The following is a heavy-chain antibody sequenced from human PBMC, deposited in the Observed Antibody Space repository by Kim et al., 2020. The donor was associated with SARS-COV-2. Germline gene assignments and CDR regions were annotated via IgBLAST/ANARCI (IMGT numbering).Heavy chain of an antibody. CDR2: CINSGYNT. Sequence: GGSLRLSCAASGFTFSNCAMNWVRQAPGKGLEWVSSCINSGYNTYYADSVKGRFTMSRDNSKNTLYLQMNSLRAEDTAVYYCAKSFRGFSFGKIDYWGQGILVTVSS. CDR3: AKSFRGFSFGKIDY. V-gene: IGHV3-23*01. CDR1: GFTFSNCA. D-gene: IGHD5-18*01. J-gene: IGHJ4*02.